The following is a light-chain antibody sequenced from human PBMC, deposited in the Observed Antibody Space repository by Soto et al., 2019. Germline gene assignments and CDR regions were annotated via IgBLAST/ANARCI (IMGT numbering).Light chain of an antibody. Sequence: QSALTQPASVSGSPGQSITISCTRGSSDVGGYNYVSWYQQHPGKAPKLMIYDVSNRPSGVSDRFSGSKSGNTASLTISGLQAEDEADYYCNSYTSSTTHVFGTGTKLTVL. CDR2: DVS. J-gene: IGLJ1*01. V-gene: IGLV2-14*01. CDR3: NSYTSSTTHV. CDR1: SSDVGGYNY.